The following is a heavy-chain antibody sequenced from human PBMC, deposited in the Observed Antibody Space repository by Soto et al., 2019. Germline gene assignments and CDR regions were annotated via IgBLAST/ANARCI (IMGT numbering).Heavy chain of an antibody. CDR1: GYTFTSYG. J-gene: IGHJ4*02. Sequence: GASVKVSCKASGYTFTSYGISWVRQAPGQGLEWMGWISAYNGNTNYAQKLQGRVTITTDTSTSTAYMELSSLRSEDTAVYYCARDMGFGLSDYWGQGTLVTVSS. CDR2: ISAYNGNT. D-gene: IGHD3-10*01. CDR3: ARDMGFGLSDY. V-gene: IGHV1-18*01.